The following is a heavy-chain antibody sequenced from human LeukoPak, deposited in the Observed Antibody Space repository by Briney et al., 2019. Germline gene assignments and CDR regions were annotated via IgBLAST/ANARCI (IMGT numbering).Heavy chain of an antibody. J-gene: IGHJ4*02. CDR1: GDSISSNY. V-gene: IGHV4-59*01. Sequence: MASETLSLTCTVSGDSISSNYWSWIRQPPGKGLEWIGYIYNSGSTKYNPSLKSRVTISVDTSKNLFSLKLTSVTAADTAVYYCARGSDFFDYWGQGTLVTVSS. CDR2: IYNSGST. CDR3: ARGSDFFDY.